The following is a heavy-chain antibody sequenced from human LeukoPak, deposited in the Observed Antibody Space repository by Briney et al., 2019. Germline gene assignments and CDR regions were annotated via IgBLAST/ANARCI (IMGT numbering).Heavy chain of an antibody. Sequence: GGSLRLSCAASGFTFSSYSMNWVRQAPGKGLEWVSYISSSSRTIYYADSVKGRFTISRDNAKNSLYLQMNSLRAEDTAVYYCARDSGGRGWFDPWGQGTLVTVSS. V-gene: IGHV3-48*01. CDR1: GFTFSSYS. J-gene: IGHJ5*02. CDR2: ISSSSRTI. CDR3: ARDSGGRGWFDP. D-gene: IGHD2-15*01.